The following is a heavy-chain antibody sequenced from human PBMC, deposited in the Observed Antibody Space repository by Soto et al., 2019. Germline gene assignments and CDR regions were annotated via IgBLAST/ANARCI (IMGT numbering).Heavy chain of an antibody. CDR2: IKPDGSEQ. V-gene: IGHV3-7*01. CDR3: ARGNWNYYYGFDV. CDR1: EFTFEKYY. J-gene: IGHJ6*02. D-gene: IGHD1-20*01. Sequence: GSLRLSCAASEFTFEKYYMTWVLHAPGKGPEWVANIKPDGSEQYYVDSVKGRFTISRDNANNSLYLQMNSLRAEDTAVYFCARGNWNYYYGFDVWGQGNTVTVSS.